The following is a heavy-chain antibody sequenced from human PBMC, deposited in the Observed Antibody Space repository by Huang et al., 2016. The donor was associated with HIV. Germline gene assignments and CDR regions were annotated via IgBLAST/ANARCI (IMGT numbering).Heavy chain of an antibody. CDR2: LYYTGKI. CDR3: ARNHDFWRGRMFAISYFDV. CDR1: GGSINTGRYY. D-gene: IGHD3-3*01. V-gene: IGHV4-39*01. J-gene: IGHJ2*01. Sequence: QMRFQESGPGLVKPSGTLSLTCNVSGGSINTGRYYWGWIRQPPGKGLGGVGSLYYTGKIPYDPSLKGRLTMSADTSKNQFSLILSSVTAADTSIYYCARNHDFWRGRMFAISYFDVWGRGTLVTVAS.